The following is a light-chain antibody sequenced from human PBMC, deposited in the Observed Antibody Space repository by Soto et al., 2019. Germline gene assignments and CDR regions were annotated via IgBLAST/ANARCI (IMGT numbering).Light chain of an antibody. CDR1: QNINNY. Sequence: DIQMTQSPSSLSAPLGDRVTITCQASQNINNYLNWYQQNPGRAPKLLIYDASNLEAGVPSRFRGSGSGTDFTFTISRLQPEDIATYYCQQYENLPTFGQGTRLEIK. CDR2: DAS. CDR3: QQYENLPT. J-gene: IGKJ5*01. V-gene: IGKV1-33*01.